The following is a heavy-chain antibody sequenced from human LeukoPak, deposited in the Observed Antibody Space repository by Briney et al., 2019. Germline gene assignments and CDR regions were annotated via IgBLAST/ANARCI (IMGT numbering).Heavy chain of an antibody. J-gene: IGHJ5*02. Sequence: ASVKVSCTASGYTFTSYAMHWVRQAPGQRLEWMGWINAGNGNTKYSQKFQGRVTITRDTSASTAYMELSSLRSEDTAVYYCARESALVVGRQNWLDPWGQGTLVTVSS. CDR1: GYTFTSYA. D-gene: IGHD2-15*01. V-gene: IGHV1-3*01. CDR2: INAGNGNT. CDR3: ARESALVVGRQNWLDP.